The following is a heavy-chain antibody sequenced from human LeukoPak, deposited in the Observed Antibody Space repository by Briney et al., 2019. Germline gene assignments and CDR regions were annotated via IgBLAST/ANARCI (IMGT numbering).Heavy chain of an antibody. CDR2: IYYSGST. D-gene: IGHD6-13*01. J-gene: IGHJ4*02. CDR3: ARASIAAAGSFDY. Sequence: SETLSLTCTVSGGSISSHYWSWIRQPPGKGLEWIGYIYYSGSTNYNPSLKSRVTISVDTSKNQFSLKLSSVTAADTAVYYCARASIAAAGSFDYWGQGTLVTVSS. V-gene: IGHV4-59*11. CDR1: GGSISSHY.